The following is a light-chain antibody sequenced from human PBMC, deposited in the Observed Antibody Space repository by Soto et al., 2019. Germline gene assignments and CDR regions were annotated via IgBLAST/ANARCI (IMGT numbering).Light chain of an antibody. J-gene: IGKJ3*01. Sequence: DIVMTQSPDSLAVSLGERATINCKSSQSVLYSSDNKNYLAWYQQKPGQPPKLLVYWASTRESGVPDRFSGSGSGTDLTLTISSLQAEDVAVYYCQQYYSVPFSFGPGTKVDIK. V-gene: IGKV4-1*01. CDR1: QSVLYSSDNKNY. CDR3: QQYYSVPFS. CDR2: WAS.